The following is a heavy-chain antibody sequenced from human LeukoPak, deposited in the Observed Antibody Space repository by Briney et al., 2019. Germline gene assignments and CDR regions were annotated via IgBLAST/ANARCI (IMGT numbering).Heavy chain of an antibody. J-gene: IGHJ4*02. D-gene: IGHD6-13*01. CDR1: GFTFSSYA. Sequence: GGSLRLSCAASGFTFSSYAMSWVRQAPGKGLEWVSAISGSGGSTYYADSVRGRFTISRDNSKNTLYLQMNSLRAEDTAVYYCAKIGRYIAAAGAFDYWGQGTLVTVSS. CDR2: ISGSGGST. CDR3: AKIGRYIAAAGAFDY. V-gene: IGHV3-23*01.